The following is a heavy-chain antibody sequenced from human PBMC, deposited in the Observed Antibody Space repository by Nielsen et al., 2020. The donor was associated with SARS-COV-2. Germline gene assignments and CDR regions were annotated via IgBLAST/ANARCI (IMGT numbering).Heavy chain of an antibody. Sequence: GESLKISCAASAFGFNNYGMHWVRQAPGKGLEWVAYISYEGSKQFYAGSVKGRFTISRDSSKTTLYLQMNSLRAEDTAVYYCGGGYDFLDYWGQGTLVTVSS. CDR3: GGGYDFLDY. D-gene: IGHD5-12*01. V-gene: IGHV3-30*03. CDR1: AFGFNNYG. J-gene: IGHJ4*02. CDR2: ISYEGSKQ.